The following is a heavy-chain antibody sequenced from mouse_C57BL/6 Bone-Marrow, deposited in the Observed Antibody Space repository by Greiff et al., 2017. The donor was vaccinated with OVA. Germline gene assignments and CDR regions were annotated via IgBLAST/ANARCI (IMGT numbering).Heavy chain of an antibody. V-gene: IGHV1-42*01. CDR3: ASEGRGNNGFAY. D-gene: IGHD3-3*01. CDR2: INPSTGGT. Sequence: VQLQQSGPELVKPGASVKISCKASGYSFTGSYMHWVKQSPEQSLEWIGEINPSTGGTTYNQKFKTKATLTVDKSSSTAYMQLNSLTSEDSAVYYCASEGRGNNGFAYWGQGTLVTVSA. J-gene: IGHJ3*01. CDR1: GYSFTGSY.